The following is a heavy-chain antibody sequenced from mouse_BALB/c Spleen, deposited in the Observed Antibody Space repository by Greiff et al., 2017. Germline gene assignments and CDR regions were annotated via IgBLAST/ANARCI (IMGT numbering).Heavy chain of an antibody. Sequence: EVMLVESGGGLVQPGGSLRLSCATSGFTFTDYYMSWVRQPPGKALEWLGFIRNKANGYTTEYSASVKGRFTISRDNSQSILYLQMNTLRAEDSATYYCARKIDYAKPRSSYAMDYWGQGTSVTVSS. V-gene: IGHV7-3*02. CDR2: IRNKANGYTT. J-gene: IGHJ4*01. CDR1: GFTFTDYY. CDR3: ARKIDYAKPRSSYAMDY. D-gene: IGHD2-4*01.